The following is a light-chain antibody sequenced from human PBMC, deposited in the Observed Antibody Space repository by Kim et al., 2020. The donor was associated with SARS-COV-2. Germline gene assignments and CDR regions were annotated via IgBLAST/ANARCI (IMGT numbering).Light chain of an antibody. CDR3: QHYGSSPWT. CDR1: QSVSSSS. CDR2: GAS. V-gene: IGKV3-20*01. Sequence: SPGERAALSCRASQSVSSSSLAWYQQKPGQAPRLFIYGASSRATGIPDRFSGSWSGTDFTLTISRLEPEDFAVYYCQHYGSSPWTFGQGTKVDIK. J-gene: IGKJ1*01.